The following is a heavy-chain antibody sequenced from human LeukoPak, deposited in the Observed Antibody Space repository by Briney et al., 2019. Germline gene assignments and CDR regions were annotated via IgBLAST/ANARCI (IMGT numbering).Heavy chain of an antibody. D-gene: IGHD2-2*01. CDR1: GYTLTGYY. CDR2: INPNSGGT. J-gene: IGHJ5*02. Sequence: EASVKVSCKASGYTLTGYYMHWVRQAPGQGLEWMGWINPNSGGTNYAQKFQGRVTMTRDTSISTAYMELSRLRSDDTAVYYCARDLIVVVPAAISVWFDPWGQGTLVTVSS. V-gene: IGHV1-2*02. CDR3: ARDLIVVVPAAISVWFDP.